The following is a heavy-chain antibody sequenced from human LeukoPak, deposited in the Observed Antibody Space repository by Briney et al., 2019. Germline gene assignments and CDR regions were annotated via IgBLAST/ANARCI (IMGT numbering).Heavy chain of an antibody. CDR1: GFTFSYFW. Sequence: GGSLRLSCAASGFTFSYFWMHWVRQAPGKGLVWVSRINGDGSSTTYADSVKGRFTISRDNVKNTLYLHMNSLRAEDTAVYYCARSHYYGSGIKNLDYDHWGQGTLVTVSS. D-gene: IGHD3-10*01. CDR3: ARSHYYGSGIKNLDYDH. V-gene: IGHV3-74*01. CDR2: INGDGSST. J-gene: IGHJ4*02.